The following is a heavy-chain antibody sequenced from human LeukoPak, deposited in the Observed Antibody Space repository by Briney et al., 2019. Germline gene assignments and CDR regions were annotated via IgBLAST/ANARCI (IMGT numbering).Heavy chain of an antibody. CDR3: ARWSTSWYSFDY. CDR1: GGSISSHY. D-gene: IGHD6-13*01. J-gene: IGHJ4*02. V-gene: IGHV4-59*08. Sequence: TSETLSLTCTVSGGSISSHYWNWIRQPPGKGLEWIGYIYYSGSTNYNPSLKSRVTISVDTSKNQFSLNLISVTAADTAVYYFARWSTSWYSFDYWGQGNLVTVSS. CDR2: IYYSGST.